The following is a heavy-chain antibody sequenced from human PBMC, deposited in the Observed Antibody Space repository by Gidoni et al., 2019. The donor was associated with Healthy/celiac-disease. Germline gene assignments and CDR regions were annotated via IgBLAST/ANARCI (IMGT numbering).Heavy chain of an antibody. J-gene: IGHJ4*02. V-gene: IGHV3-21*01. CDR3: ARGTGGSGSYLFDY. D-gene: IGHD3-10*01. CDR2: ISSSSSYI. Sequence: NWVRQAPGKGLEWVSSISSSSSYIYYADSVKGRFTISRDNAKNSLHLQMNSLRAEDTAVYYCARGTGGSGSYLFDYWGQGTLVTVSS.